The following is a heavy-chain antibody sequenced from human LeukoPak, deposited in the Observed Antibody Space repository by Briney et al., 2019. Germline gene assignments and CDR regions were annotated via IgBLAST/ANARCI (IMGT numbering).Heavy chain of an antibody. CDR2: IYTSGST. J-gene: IGHJ3*02. D-gene: IGHD3-22*01. V-gene: IGHV4-61*02. CDR1: GGSISSGSYY. CDR3: VRDLRLGDSSGYYYSAAFDI. Sequence: PSQTLSLTCTVSGGSISSGSYYWSWIRQPAGKGLEWIGRIYTSGSTNYNPSLKSRVTISVDTSKNQFSLKLSSVTAADTAVYYCVRDLRLGDSSGYYYSAAFDIWGQGTMVTVSS.